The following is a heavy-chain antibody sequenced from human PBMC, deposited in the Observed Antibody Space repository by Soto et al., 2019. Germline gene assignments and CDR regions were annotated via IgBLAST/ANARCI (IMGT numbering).Heavy chain of an antibody. CDR1: GGSISSYY. J-gene: IGHJ4*02. Sequence: PSETLSLTCTVSGGSISSYYWSWIRQPPGKGLEWIGYIYYSGSTNYNPSLKSRVTISADESMTTAYMELRGLRSEDTAVYYCVRGPDYEGYFDYWGQGTLVTVSS. CDR3: VRGPDYEGYFDY. CDR2: IYYSGST. V-gene: IGHV4-59*01. D-gene: IGHD3-22*01.